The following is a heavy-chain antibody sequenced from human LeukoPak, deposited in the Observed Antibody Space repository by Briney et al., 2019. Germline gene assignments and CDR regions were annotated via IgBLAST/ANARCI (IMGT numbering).Heavy chain of an antibody. CDR2: ISGSGGST. V-gene: IGHV3-23*01. Sequence: GGSLRLSCAASGFTFSSYAMSWVRQAPGKGLEWVSAISGSGGSTYYADSVRGRFTISRDNSKNTLYLQMNSLRAEDTAVYYCAREFEYRTSGAGYWGQGTLVTVSS. D-gene: IGHD6-6*01. CDR1: GFTFSSYA. J-gene: IGHJ4*02. CDR3: AREFEYRTSGAGY.